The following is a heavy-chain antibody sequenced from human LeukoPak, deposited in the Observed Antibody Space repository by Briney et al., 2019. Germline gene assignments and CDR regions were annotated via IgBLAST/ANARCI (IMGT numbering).Heavy chain of an antibody. V-gene: IGHV3-7*01. D-gene: IGHD3-10*01. CDR1: GFTFNRSW. CDR3: AIWASGNY. Sequence: GGTLRLSCAASGFTFNRSWLNWVRQAPGRGLEWVANMDPSGSQKRYVHSVKGRSTISKDNPGTSLYLEMNSLRTEDTAIYYWAIWASGNYWGQGTLVTVSS. J-gene: IGHJ4*02. CDR2: MDPSGSQK.